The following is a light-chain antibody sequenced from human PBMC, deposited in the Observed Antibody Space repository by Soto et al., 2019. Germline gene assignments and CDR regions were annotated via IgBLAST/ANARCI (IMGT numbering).Light chain of an antibody. CDR2: GAS. Sequence: EIILTQSPDTLSLSPGERATLSCRASQTVSSNYLAWCQQRPGQAPRLLIYGASTRAAGIPGRFSGSGSGTDFTLTITRLEPEDSAVYFCQQYGSSYPWTFGQGTKVDIK. CDR1: QTVSSNY. CDR3: QQYGSSYPWT. J-gene: IGKJ1*01. V-gene: IGKV3-20*01.